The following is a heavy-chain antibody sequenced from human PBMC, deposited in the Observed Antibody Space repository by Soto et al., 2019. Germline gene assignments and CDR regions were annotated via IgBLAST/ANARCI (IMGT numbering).Heavy chain of an antibody. J-gene: IGHJ6*02. V-gene: IGHV1-8*01. Sequence: QVQLVQSGAEVKKPGASVKVSCKASGYTFTSYDINWVRQATGQGLEWMGWMNPNSGNTGYAQKFQGRVTMTSNTSISTAYMELSILRSEDTAVYYCARWPDGYYYDGMDVWGQGTTVTVSS. CDR3: ARWPDGYYYDGMDV. CDR2: MNPNSGNT. CDR1: GYTFTSYD.